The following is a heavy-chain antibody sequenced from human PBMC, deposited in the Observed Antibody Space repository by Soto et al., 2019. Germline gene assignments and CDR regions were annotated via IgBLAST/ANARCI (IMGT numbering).Heavy chain of an antibody. J-gene: IGHJ4*01. D-gene: IGHD2-2*01. CDR3: ARHNKATSRQYSFDS. Sequence: QVQLQESGPGLVKPSETLSLTCTVSGGSINSYYWSWIRQPPGKGLEWIGYIYSSGSTNYNPSLTSRVTLSVDTSKSQFSLKLTSVTAADTALYYCARHNKATSRQYSFDSWGQGTLVTVSS. V-gene: IGHV4-59*08. CDR2: IYSSGST. CDR1: GGSINSYY.